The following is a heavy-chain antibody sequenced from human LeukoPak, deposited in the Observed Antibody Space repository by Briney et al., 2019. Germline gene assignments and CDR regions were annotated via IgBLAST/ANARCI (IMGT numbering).Heavy chain of an antibody. CDR3: AKAPIFGVVGNNWFDP. V-gene: IGHV3-9*01. D-gene: IGHD3-3*01. CDR1: GFTFDDYA. Sequence: GGSLRLSCAASGFTFDDYAMHWVRQDPGKGLEWVSGISWNSGSIGYADSVKGRFTISRDNAKNSLYLQMNSLRAEDTASYYCAKAPIFGVVGNNWFDPWGQGTLVTVSS. CDR2: ISWNSGSI. J-gene: IGHJ5*02.